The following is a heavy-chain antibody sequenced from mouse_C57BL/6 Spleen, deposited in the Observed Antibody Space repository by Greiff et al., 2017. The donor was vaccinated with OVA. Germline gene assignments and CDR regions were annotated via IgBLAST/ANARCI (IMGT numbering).Heavy chain of an antibody. D-gene: IGHD1-1*01. V-gene: IGHV5-4*01. CDR2: ISDGGSYT. J-gene: IGHJ3*01. Sequence: EVKLVESGGGLVKPGGSLKLSCAASGFTFSSYAMSWVRQTPEKRLEWVATISDGGSYTYYPDNVKGRFTISRDNAKNNLYLQMSHLKSEDTAMYYCAREAYGSSRFAYWGQGTLVTVSA. CDR3: AREAYGSSRFAY. CDR1: GFTFSSYA.